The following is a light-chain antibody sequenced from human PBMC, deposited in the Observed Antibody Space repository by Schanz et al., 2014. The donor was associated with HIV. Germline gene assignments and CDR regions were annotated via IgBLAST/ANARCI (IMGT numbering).Light chain of an antibody. J-gene: IGKJ1*01. V-gene: IGKV3-11*01. Sequence: EIVLTQSPATLSLSPGERATLSCRASQSVSSYLAWYQQKSGQAPRLLIFGASTRATGIPDRFSGSGSGTDFTLTITSLQPDDFATYYCQQYAVSSWTFGLGTRV. CDR2: GAS. CDR3: QQYAVSSWT. CDR1: QSVSSY.